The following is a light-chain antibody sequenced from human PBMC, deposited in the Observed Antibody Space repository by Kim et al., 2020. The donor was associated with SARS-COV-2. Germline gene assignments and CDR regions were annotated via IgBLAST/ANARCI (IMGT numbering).Light chain of an antibody. CDR3: QSYDDTDVV. CDR1: SGNIADNY. Sequence: FMLTQPHSVSESPGKTVTISCTRSSGNIADNYVQWYQQRPGSAPTTVIHQNNERPSGVPDRFSGSVDISSNSASFTISGLKIEDEADYYCQSYDDTDVVFGGGTQLTVL. J-gene: IGLJ2*01. V-gene: IGLV6-57*04. CDR2: QNN.